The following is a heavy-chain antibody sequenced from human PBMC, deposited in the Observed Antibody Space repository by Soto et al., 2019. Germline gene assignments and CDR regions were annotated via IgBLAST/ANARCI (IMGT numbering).Heavy chain of an antibody. Sequence: PSETLSLTCAVYGGSFSGYYWSWIRQPPGKGLEWIGEINHSGSTNYSPSLKSRVTISVDTSKNQFSLKLSSVTAADTAVYYCARGDRYCSGGSCYSPLNWFDPWGQGTMVTVYS. J-gene: IGHJ5*02. CDR3: ARGDRYCSGGSCYSPLNWFDP. D-gene: IGHD2-15*01. CDR1: GGSFSGYY. CDR2: INHSGST. V-gene: IGHV4-34*01.